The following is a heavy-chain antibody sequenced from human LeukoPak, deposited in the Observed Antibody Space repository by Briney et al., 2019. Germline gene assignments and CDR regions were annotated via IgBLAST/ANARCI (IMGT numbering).Heavy chain of an antibody. CDR3: AKDPTGAVVPAANWLDP. CDR2: ISGSGGST. V-gene: IGHV3-23*01. D-gene: IGHD2-2*01. J-gene: IGHJ5*02. CDR1: GFTFSSYA. Sequence: GGSLRLSCAASGFTFSSYAMSWVRQAPGKGLEWVSAISGSGGSTYYADSVKGRFTISRDNSKNTLYLQMNSLRAEDTAVYYCAKDPTGAVVPAANWLDPWGQGTLVTVSS.